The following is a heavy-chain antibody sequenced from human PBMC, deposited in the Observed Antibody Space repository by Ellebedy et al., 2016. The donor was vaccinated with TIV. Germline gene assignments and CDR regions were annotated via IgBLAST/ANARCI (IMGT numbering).Heavy chain of an antibody. CDR2: IWYDGSNK. CDR1: GFTFSSYG. Sequence: GESLKISCAASGFTFSSYGMHWVRQAPGKGLEWVAVIWYDGSNKYYADSVKGRFTISRDNSKHTLYLQMNSLRAEDTAVYYCARAVTMNYYYGMDVWGQGTTVTVSS. J-gene: IGHJ6*02. CDR3: ARAVTMNYYYGMDV. V-gene: IGHV3-33*01. D-gene: IGHD4-17*01.